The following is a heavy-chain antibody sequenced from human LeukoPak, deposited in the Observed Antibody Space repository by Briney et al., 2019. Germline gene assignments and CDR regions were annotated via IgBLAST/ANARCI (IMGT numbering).Heavy chain of an antibody. CDR2: INHRGNS. J-gene: IGHJ5*02. Sequence: SETLSLTCAVYGGSFSGYYWTWIRQPPGKGLEGIGEINHRGNSKYKPSLESRVTMSVDTSKSQFSLKLDSVTAADTAVYYCGLSTTTVTTRTIDHWGQGTLVTVSS. V-gene: IGHV4-34*01. CDR3: GLSTTTVTTRTIDH. CDR1: GGSFSGYY. D-gene: IGHD4-17*01.